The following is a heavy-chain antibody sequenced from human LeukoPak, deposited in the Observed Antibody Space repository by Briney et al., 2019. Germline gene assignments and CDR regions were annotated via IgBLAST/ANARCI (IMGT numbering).Heavy chain of an antibody. V-gene: IGHV4-59*01. D-gene: IGHD4-23*01. J-gene: IGHJ3*02. CDR3: AKDKIQTVVADAFDI. CDR1: GGSISTYY. Sequence: PSETLSLTCTVSGGSISTYYWSWIRQPPGKGLEWIGHLFYSGNTNYNPSLKSRVTISEDTSKNQFSLKLGSVTAADTAVYYCAKDKIQTVVADAFDIWGQGTMVTVSS. CDR2: LFYSGNT.